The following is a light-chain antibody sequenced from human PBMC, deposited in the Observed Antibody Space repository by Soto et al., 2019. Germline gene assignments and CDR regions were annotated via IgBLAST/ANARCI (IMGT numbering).Light chain of an antibody. Sequence: DIQMTQSPSTLSASVGDTVTITCRASQTIGTWLAWYQQKPAKAPKLLIYNASTLQSGVPSRFSGSGSGTEFTLTISSLQADDFATYYCQQYNDLSAFGGGTKVDIK. CDR2: NAS. CDR1: QTIGTW. CDR3: QQYNDLSA. J-gene: IGKJ4*01. V-gene: IGKV1-5*03.